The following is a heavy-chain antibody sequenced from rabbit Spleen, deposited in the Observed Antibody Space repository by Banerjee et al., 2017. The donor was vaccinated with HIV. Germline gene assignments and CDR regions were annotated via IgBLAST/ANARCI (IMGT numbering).Heavy chain of an antibody. CDR1: GFSFNSNYW. D-gene: IGHD7-1*01. V-gene: IGHV1S40*01. CDR2: IYAGSSGST. CDR3: ARDRDGSGTYPDWLTL. Sequence: QSLEESGGDLVKPGASLTLACTASGFSFNSNYWICWVRQAPGKGLEWIACIYAGSSGSTYYASWAKGRFTISKTSSTTVTLQMTSLTAADTATYFCARDRDGSGTYPDWLTLWGQGTLVTVS. J-gene: IGHJ5*01.